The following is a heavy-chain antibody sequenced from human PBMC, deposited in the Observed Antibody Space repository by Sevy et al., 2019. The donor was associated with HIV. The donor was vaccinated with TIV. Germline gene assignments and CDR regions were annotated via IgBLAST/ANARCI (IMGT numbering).Heavy chain of an antibody. Sequence: GESLKISCKGSEYDFSTYWIGWVRQMPGKGLEWMGIIYPGDSDTRYSPSFQGQVTISADKSISTAYLQWSSLKASDTAMYYCARRRAYYYDSSGYYYGMEFDYWGQGTLVTVSS. CDR3: ARRRAYYYDSSGYYYGMEFDY. V-gene: IGHV5-51*01. CDR1: EYDFSTYW. D-gene: IGHD3-22*01. J-gene: IGHJ4*02. CDR2: IYPGDSDT.